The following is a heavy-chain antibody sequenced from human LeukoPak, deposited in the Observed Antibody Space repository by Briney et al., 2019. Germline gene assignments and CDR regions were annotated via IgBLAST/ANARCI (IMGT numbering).Heavy chain of an antibody. CDR3: VRGGYHTDY. CDR2: INQDGSEK. J-gene: IGHJ4*02. D-gene: IGHD6-13*01. Sequence: GGSLRLSCGASGFTFSSYWMSWVRQAPGKGLEWVANINQDGSEKYYVDSVKGRFTISRDNAKNSLYLQMNSLRAEDTAVYYCVRGGYHTDYWGQGTLVTVSS. CDR1: GFTFSSYW. V-gene: IGHV3-7*01.